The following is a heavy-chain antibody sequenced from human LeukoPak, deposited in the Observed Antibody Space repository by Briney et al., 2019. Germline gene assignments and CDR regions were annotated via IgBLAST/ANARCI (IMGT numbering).Heavy chain of an antibody. V-gene: IGHV5-51*01. CDR1: GYSFTNYW. CDR2: IYPIDSDT. J-gene: IGHJ3*01. D-gene: IGHD2-21*01. CDR3: ARPSAYGEDAFDV. Sequence: GESLKISCKGSGYSFTNYWIGWVRQMPGKGLEWMGIIYPIDSDTRYSPSFRGQVTFSADKSISTAYLQWSSLKASDNAMYYCARPSAYGEDAFDVWGQGTMVTVSS.